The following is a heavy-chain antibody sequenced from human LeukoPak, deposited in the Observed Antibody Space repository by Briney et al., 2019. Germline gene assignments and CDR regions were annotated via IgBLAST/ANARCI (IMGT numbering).Heavy chain of an antibody. Sequence: SETLSLTCDVYGGSFSGYYSNWIRQPPGKGLEWIGEINHRGSTNDNPSLKSRVIISVDASRYQFSLKLSSVTAADTAVYYCARGHYSASRKYFDLWGSGTLVAVSS. CDR3: ARGHYSASRKYFDL. CDR1: GGSFSGYY. J-gene: IGHJ2*01. CDR2: INHRGST. D-gene: IGHD2-2*01. V-gene: IGHV4-34*01.